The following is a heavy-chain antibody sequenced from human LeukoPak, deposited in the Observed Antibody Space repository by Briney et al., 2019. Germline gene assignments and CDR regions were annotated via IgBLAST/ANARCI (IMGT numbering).Heavy chain of an antibody. CDR2: IYTSGST. D-gene: IGHD7-27*01. J-gene: IGHJ5*02. CDR3: ARERTRDPGAHNWFDP. Sequence: PSETLSLTCTVSGGTISSYYWSWIRQPAGKGLEWIGRIYTSGSTNYNPSLKSRVTISVDTSKNQFSLKLSSVTAADTAVYYCARERTRDPGAHNWFDPWGQGTLVTVSS. V-gene: IGHV4-4*07. CDR1: GGTISSYY.